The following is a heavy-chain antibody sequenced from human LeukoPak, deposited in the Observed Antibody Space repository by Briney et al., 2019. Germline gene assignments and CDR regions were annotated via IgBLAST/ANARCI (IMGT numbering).Heavy chain of an antibody. CDR2: IYHSGST. D-gene: IGHD3-22*01. J-gene: IGHJ4*02. CDR3: ARAVPSFDDSGYYAVDD. Sequence: PSETLSLTCTVSSYSISSGYYWGWVRQPPGRGLEWIGSIYHSGSTYYNPSLKSRVTISVDTSKNQFSLNLTSVTAADTAVYYCARAVPSFDDSGYYAVDDWGQGTLVTVSS. CDR1: SYSISSGYY. V-gene: IGHV4-38-2*02.